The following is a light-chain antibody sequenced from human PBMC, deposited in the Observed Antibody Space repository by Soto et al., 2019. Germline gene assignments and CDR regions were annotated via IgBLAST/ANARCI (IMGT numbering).Light chain of an antibody. CDR3: YSYTTSSTYV. J-gene: IGLJ1*01. Sequence: QSVLTQPASVSGSPGQSITLSCTGTTSDVGGYHFVSWYQQHPGKAPKLMIYEVTNRPSGVSDRFSGSKSGNTASLTISGLHADDEDYYYCYSYTTSSTYVFGSGTKVTVL. V-gene: IGLV2-14*01. CDR2: EVT. CDR1: TSDVGGYHF.